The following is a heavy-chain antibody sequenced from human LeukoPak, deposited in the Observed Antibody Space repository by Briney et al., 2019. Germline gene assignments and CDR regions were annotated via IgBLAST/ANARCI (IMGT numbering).Heavy chain of an antibody. J-gene: IGHJ4*02. CDR2: IYTSGST. CDR1: GGSISSGGYS. D-gene: IGHD3-22*01. CDR3: ARVISHIDSSGYYREQEYYFDY. Sequence: PSETLSLTCAVSGGSISSGGYSWSWIRQPPGTGLEWIGRIYTSGSTNYNPSLKSRVTMSVDTSKNQFSLKLSSVTAADTAVYYCARVISHIDSSGYYREQEYYFDYWGQGTLVTVSS. V-gene: IGHV4-61*02.